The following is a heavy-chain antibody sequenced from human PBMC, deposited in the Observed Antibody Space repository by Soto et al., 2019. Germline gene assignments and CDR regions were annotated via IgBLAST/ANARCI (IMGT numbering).Heavy chain of an antibody. V-gene: IGHV3-20*04. CDR2: INRNGDMI. D-gene: IGHD3-10*01. Sequence: PGGSLRLSCGTSGFNFDDYGMSWVRQAPGKGLEWVAGINRNGDMIRYIESVKGRFTISRDSAKSSLVLQMNSLRAEDTALYYCARDYNHDFYHYMKVWGKGTTVTVSS. CDR1: GFNFDDYG. CDR3: ARDYNHDFYHYMKV. J-gene: IGHJ6*03.